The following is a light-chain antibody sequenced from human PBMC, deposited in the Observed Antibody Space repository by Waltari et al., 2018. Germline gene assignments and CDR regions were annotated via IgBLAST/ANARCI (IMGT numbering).Light chain of an antibody. CDR3: QQYGGSPPYT. J-gene: IGKJ2*01. V-gene: IGKV3-20*01. Sequence: ELVLTQSPGTLSLSPGERATLSCRARQSVSSSYLAWYQQKPGQAPRLLIYCASSRATGIPDRFSGSGSGTDFTLTISRLEPEDFAVYYCQQYGGSPPYTFGQGTKLEIK. CDR2: CAS. CDR1: QSVSSSY.